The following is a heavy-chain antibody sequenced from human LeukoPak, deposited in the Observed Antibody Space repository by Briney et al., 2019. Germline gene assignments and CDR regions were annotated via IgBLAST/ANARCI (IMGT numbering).Heavy chain of an antibody. V-gene: IGHV3-23*01. Sequence: GGSLRLACAASGFTFNSYAMSWVRQAPGKGLEWVSGVSGSGGSTYYADSVKGRFTISRDNSKNTLYLQMNSLRAEDTAVSYCAKDLDIVATITGNWGQGTLVTVSS. J-gene: IGHJ4*02. D-gene: IGHD5-12*01. CDR3: AKDLDIVATITGN. CDR2: VSGSGGST. CDR1: GFTFNSYA.